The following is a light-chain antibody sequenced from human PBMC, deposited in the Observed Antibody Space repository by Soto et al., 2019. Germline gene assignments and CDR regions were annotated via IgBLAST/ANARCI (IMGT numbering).Light chain of an antibody. J-gene: IGLJ3*02. CDR1: SGSVSTRYY. V-gene: IGLV8-61*01. Sequence: QTVVTQEPSLSVSPGGTVTLTCGLSSGSVSTRYYPSWYQQTPGQAPRTLINNTNTRFSGVPDRFSGSILGNKAALTITGAQADDDSDYYCVMPMTSGIWVFGGGTKVTVL. CDR2: NTN. CDR3: VMPMTSGIWV.